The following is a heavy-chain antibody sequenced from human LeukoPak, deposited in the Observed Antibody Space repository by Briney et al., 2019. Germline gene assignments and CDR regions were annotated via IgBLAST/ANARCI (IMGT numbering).Heavy chain of an antibody. D-gene: IGHD3-22*01. J-gene: IGHJ4*02. CDR3: AKDLISMTVVPLNNFDY. V-gene: IGHV3-23*01. CDR1: GFTFSNYA. Sequence: PGGSLRLSCAASGFTFSNYAMSWVRQAPGRGLEWVAAISGSGDSIYYADSVKGRFTISRDNSKNTLYLQMNSLRAEDTAVYYCAKDLISMTVVPLNNFDYWGQGTLVTVSS. CDR2: ISGSGDSI.